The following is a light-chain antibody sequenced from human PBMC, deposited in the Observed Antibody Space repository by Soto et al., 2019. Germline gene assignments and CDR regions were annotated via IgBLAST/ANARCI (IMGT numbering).Light chain of an antibody. J-gene: IGLJ1*01. CDR1: SSDVGGYNY. V-gene: IGLV2-14*01. CDR3: ASYASRVTYV. Sequence: QSALTQPASVSGSPGQSITISCTGTSSDVGGYNYVSWYQLHPGKAPKLMIHEVSERPSGVSNRFSGSKSGNTASLTISGLQAEDEADYYCASYASRVTYVFGSGTKLTVL. CDR2: EVS.